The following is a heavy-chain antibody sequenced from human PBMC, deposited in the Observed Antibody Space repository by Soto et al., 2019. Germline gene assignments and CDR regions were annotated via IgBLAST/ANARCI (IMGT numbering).Heavy chain of an antibody. Sequence: QVLLVQSGAEVKEPGASVKDSCKASGYSFTTRDINWMRQDPGQGLEWMGWLSPGSGFTGYSQKFQGRVTMTRDSSLDTAYMELSSLRFDDTATYYCARGVDAGVDIWGQGTPVTVS. CDR1: GYSFTTRD. CDR2: LSPGSGFT. V-gene: IGHV1-8*01. J-gene: IGHJ4*02. CDR3: ARGVDAGVDI. D-gene: IGHD7-27*01.